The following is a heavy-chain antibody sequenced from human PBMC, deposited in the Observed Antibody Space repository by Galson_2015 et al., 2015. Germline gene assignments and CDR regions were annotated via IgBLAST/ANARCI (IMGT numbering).Heavy chain of an antibody. CDR2: IHGGDGNT. J-gene: IGHJ4*02. D-gene: IGHD5-12*01. V-gene: IGHV1-3*01. CDR3: ARLYGGYDDADH. Sequence: SVKVSCKASGFSFLMLNIYWVRQAPGQGLEWMGWIHGGDGNTKYSQNFQGRLTITRDTSASTSYMELSSLRSEDTALYYCARLYGGYDDADHWGQGSPVTVSS. CDR1: GFSFLMLN.